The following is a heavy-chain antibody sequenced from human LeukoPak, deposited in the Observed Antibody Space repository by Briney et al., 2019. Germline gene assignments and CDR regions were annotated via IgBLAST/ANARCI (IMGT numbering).Heavy chain of an antibody. D-gene: IGHD1-26*01. CDR3: ATGLGGSPLN. CDR2: ISPSGGST. V-gene: IGHV1-46*01. J-gene: IGHJ4*02. Sequence: GASVKVSCKAFGYTLTGYWMHWVRQAPGQGPEWMGVISPSGGSTIYAQKFKGRVTLTMDMSTSTDYLELSSLRSEDTAVYYCATGLGGSPLNWGQGTLVTVSS. CDR1: GYTLTGYW.